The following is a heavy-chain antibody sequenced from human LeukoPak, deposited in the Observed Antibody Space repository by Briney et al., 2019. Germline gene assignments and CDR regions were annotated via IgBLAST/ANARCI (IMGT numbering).Heavy chain of an antibody. CDR1: GYSFTSYG. Sequence: ASVKVSCKASGYSFTSYGISWVRQAPGQGLEWVGWISAYNGNTNYAQKLQGRVTMTTDTSTSTAYMELRSLRCDDTAVYYCARAWYSSSWYGDDYWGQGTLVTVSS. V-gene: IGHV1-18*01. D-gene: IGHD6-13*01. CDR2: ISAYNGNT. CDR3: ARAWYSSSWYGDDY. J-gene: IGHJ4*02.